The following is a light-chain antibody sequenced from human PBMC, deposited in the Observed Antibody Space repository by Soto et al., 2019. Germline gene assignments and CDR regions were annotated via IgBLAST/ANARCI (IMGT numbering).Light chain of an antibody. CDR2: AAS. CDR1: QDVSTS. Sequence: DIQMTQSPSAMSASVGDRVTITCRASQDVSTSLAWFQQKPGKVPERLIFAASSLQSGVPVRFSGSGSGTEFTLTINSLQPEDFATYYCLQHYIYPLTFGGGTKVEIK. J-gene: IGKJ4*01. CDR3: LQHYIYPLT. V-gene: IGKV1-17*03.